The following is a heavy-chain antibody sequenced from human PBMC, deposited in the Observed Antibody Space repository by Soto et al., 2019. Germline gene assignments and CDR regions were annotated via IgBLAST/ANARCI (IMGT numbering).Heavy chain of an antibody. D-gene: IGHD3-3*01. CDR2: INPNSGGT. CDR1: GYTFTGYY. Sequence: ASVKVSCKASGYTFTGYYMHWVRQAPGQGLEWMGWINPNSGGTNYAQKFQGRVTMTRDTSISTAYMELSRLRSDDTAVYYCARDLPDYYDFWSGPDYWGQGTLVTVSS. V-gene: IGHV1-2*02. CDR3: ARDLPDYYDFWSGPDY. J-gene: IGHJ4*02.